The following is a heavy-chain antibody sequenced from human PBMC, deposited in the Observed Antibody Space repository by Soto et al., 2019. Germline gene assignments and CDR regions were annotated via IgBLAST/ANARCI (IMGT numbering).Heavy chain of an antibody. CDR1: GGTFSSYA. V-gene: IGHV1-69*06. CDR2: IIPIFGTA. Sequence: SVKVSCKASGGTFSSYAISWVRQAPGQGLEWMGGIIPIFGTANYAQKFQGRVTITADKSTSTAYMELSSLRSEDTAVYYCARXAPSGYSYGYHPNYFDYWGPGTLVTVSS. D-gene: IGHD5-18*01. CDR3: ARXAPSGYSYGYHPNYFDY. J-gene: IGHJ4*02.